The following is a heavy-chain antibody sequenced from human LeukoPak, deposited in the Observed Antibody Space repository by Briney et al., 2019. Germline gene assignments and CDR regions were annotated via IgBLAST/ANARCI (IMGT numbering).Heavy chain of an antibody. V-gene: IGHV3-23*01. J-gene: IGHJ4*02. Sequence: GGSLRLSCAASGFTFRDYAMSWVRQAPGKGLEWVSVISGTGDTTHYADSVKGRLTISRDNSQNTVFLQMNSLRAEDTAVYYCATDYYDRSGDYTVDYWCQGSLVTVSS. D-gene: IGHD3-22*01. CDR2: ISGTGDTT. CDR3: ATDYYDRSGDYTVDY. CDR1: GFTFRDYA.